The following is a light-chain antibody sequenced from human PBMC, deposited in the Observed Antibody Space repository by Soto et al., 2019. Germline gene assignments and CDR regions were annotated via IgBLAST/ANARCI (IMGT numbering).Light chain of an antibody. V-gene: IGKV3-15*01. CDR3: QQRSNWSGT. CDR2: GAS. CDR1: QSVSSN. J-gene: IGKJ1*01. Sequence: EIVMTQSPATLSVSPGERATLSCRASQSVSSNLAWYQQKPGQAPRLLIYGASTRATGTPARFSGSGSGTDFTLTISSLEPEDFAVYYCQQRSNWSGTFGQGTKVDIK.